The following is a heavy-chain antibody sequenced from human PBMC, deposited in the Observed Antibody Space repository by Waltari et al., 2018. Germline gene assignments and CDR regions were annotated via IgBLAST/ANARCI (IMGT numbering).Heavy chain of an antibody. J-gene: IGHJ6*03. CDR3: ARAVRTQSYYYYYMDV. V-gene: IGHV1-8*03. CDR1: GYTVTSNV. CDR2: MNSNSGNT. Sequence: QVQLVPTGAEVKNPVTKVNDYSKACGYTVTSNVINWVAKATRHGLEWMGWMNSNSGNTGYAQKFQGRVTITRNTSISTAYMELSSLRSEDTAVYYCARAVRTQSYYYYYMDVWGKGTTVTVSS.